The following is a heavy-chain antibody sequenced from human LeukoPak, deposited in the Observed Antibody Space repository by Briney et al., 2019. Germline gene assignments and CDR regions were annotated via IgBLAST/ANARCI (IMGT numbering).Heavy chain of an antibody. CDR2: ISYDGSNK. V-gene: IGHV3-30*01. D-gene: IGHD1-7*01. CDR1: GFTFSSYA. CDR3: ARVNRPYNWNYSYNWFDP. J-gene: IGHJ5*02. Sequence: HPGGSLRLSCAASGFTFSSYAMHWVRQAPGKGLEWVAVISYDGSNKYYADSVKGRFTISRDNSKNTLYLQMNSLRAEDTAVYYCARVNRPYNWNYSYNWFDPWGQGTLVTVSS.